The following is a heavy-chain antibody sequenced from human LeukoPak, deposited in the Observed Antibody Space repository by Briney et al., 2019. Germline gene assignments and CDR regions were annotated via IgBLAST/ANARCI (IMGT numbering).Heavy chain of an antibody. CDR1: GGTFSSYA. Sequence: PWASVKVSCKASGGTFSSYAISWVRQAPGQGLEWMGGIIPIFGTANYAQKFQGRVTITADESTSTAYMELSSLRSEDTAVYYCARAGDSSGYQYPFDYWGQGTLVTVSS. J-gene: IGHJ4*02. V-gene: IGHV1-69*13. CDR2: IIPIFGTA. D-gene: IGHD3-22*01. CDR3: ARAGDSSGYQYPFDY.